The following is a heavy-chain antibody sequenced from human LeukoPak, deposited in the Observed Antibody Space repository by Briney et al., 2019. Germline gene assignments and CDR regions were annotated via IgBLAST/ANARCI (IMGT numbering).Heavy chain of an antibody. D-gene: IGHD2-2*02. J-gene: IGHJ4*02. CDR2: IKEDGSEK. V-gene: IGHV3-7*01. CDR1: IFPFSTYW. Sequence: GGSLRLSCAASIFPFSTYWMSWVRQAPGKGLEWVANIKEDGSEKYYVDSVKGRFTISRDNAKNSLFLQMNSLRAEDTAVYYCARGNYYCSGTSCYTFLDYWGQGTLVTVPS. CDR3: ARGNYYCSGTSCYTFLDY.